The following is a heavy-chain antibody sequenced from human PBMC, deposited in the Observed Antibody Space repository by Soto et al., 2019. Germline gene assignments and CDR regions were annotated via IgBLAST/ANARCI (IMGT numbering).Heavy chain of an antibody. CDR1: GFTFISYA. CDR3: AKDHRQ. V-gene: IGHV3-23*01. Sequence: EVQLLESGGGLVQPGGSLRLSRADSGFTFISYAMSWVRQAPGKGREWDSAISGSGGTTYYSDYVKGRFTISRDNSKNTLYLQMNSLRAEDTAVYYCAKDHRQWGQGTLVTVSS. CDR2: ISGSGGTT. J-gene: IGHJ4*02.